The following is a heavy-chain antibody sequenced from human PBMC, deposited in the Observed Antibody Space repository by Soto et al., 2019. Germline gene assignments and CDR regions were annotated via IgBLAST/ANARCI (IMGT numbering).Heavy chain of an antibody. CDR2: ICYSGST. CDR1: GGSISSYY. Sequence: PSQTLSLTCTVSGGSISSYYWSWIRQPPGKGLEWIGYICYSGSTNYNPYFKRRCTISVYTSKNQISLKLSSVTAADTAVYYCARDVGYGYVRGWGQGTLVPVSS. D-gene: IGHD5-18*01. CDR3: ARDVGYGYVRG. V-gene: IGHV4-59*01. J-gene: IGHJ4*02.